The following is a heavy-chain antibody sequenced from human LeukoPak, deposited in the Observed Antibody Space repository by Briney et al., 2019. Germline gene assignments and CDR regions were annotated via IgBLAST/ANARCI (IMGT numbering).Heavy chain of an antibody. D-gene: IGHD3-10*01. J-gene: IGHJ4*02. CDR1: DYTFTSYG. V-gene: IGHV1-18*01. CDR2: ITTYNGNT. CDR3: ARGPYYYGSGSLPHYFDY. Sequence: ASVKVSCKASDYTFTSYGISWVRQAPGQGLEWMGWITTYNGNTKYAQTLQGRITMTTDTSTSTSYMELRSLRSDDTAMYYCARGPYYYGSGSLPHYFDYWGQGTLVTVSS.